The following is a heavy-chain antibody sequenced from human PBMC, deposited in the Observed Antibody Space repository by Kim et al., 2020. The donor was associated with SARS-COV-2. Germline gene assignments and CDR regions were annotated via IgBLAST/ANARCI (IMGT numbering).Heavy chain of an antibody. CDR1: GYGFTSYW. D-gene: IGHD6-6*01. CDR3: ARGWAIAAPFDY. CDR2: IDPSDSYT. V-gene: IGHV5-10-1*01. J-gene: IGHJ4*02. Sequence: GESLKISCNGSGYGFTSYWITWVRQMPGKGLEWMGRIDPSDSYTNYSPSFQGHVTISTDNSISTAYLQWSSLKASDTAMYYCARGWAIAAPFDYWGQGTLVTVSS.